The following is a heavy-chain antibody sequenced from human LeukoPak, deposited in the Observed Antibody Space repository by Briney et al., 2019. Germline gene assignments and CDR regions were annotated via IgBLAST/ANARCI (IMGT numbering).Heavy chain of an antibody. CDR3: ARAPYRLGYDFWSAYYFDY. Sequence: SVKVSCKASGGTFSSYAISWVRQAPGQGLEWMGGIIPIFGTANYAQKLQGRVTMTTDTSTSTAYMELRSLRSDDTAVYYCARAPYRLGYDFWSAYYFDYWGQGTLVTVSS. CDR2: IIPIFGTA. CDR1: GGTFSSYA. V-gene: IGHV1-69*05. J-gene: IGHJ4*02. D-gene: IGHD3-3*01.